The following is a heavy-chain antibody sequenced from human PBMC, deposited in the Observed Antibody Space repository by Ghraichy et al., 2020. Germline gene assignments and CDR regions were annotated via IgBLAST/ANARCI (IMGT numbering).Heavy chain of an antibody. V-gene: IGHV3-23*01. D-gene: IGHD6-19*01. CDR2: ITWNSAST. J-gene: IGHJ4*02. Sequence: GESLNISCAASGFTFSTYTMNWVRQAPGKGLEWVSTITWNSASTRYADSVKGRSTISRDNYKNAVYLQVTSLREDDTAVYFCAKTGDSGWFYDYWGRGTLVTVSS. CDR1: GFTFSTYT. CDR3: AKTGDSGWFYDY.